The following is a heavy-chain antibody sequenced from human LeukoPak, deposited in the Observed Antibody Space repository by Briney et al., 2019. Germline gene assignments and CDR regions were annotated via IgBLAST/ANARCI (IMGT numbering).Heavy chain of an antibody. D-gene: IGHD6-6*01. CDR3: ARPQPVEYSSSSGVFDI. V-gene: IGHV4-4*07. Sequence: SETLSLTCTVSGGSIRTYYWSWIRQPAGEGLEWIGRIYAGGSTNSNPSLKSRVTMSVDKSNIQCSLKLSSVTVADTAVYSCARPQPVEYSSSSGVFDIWGQGTMVTVSS. CDR2: IYAGGST. CDR1: GGSIRTYY. J-gene: IGHJ3*02.